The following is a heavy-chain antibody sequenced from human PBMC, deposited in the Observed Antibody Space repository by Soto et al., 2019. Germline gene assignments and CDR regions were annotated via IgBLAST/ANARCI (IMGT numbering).Heavy chain of an antibody. CDR3: VRDRDFYDGRGYASPGDAFDV. V-gene: IGHV3-74*01. CDR2: ISLDGSRT. D-gene: IGHD3-22*01. Sequence: EVQLVESGGGLVQPGGSLRLSCAVSGFTFSPYWMHWVRQVPGKGLVWVSRISLDGSRTSYADSVKGRFTISRDNAKNTLYLQKRSLRAEDSAVYFCVRDRDFYDGRGYASPGDAFDVGGQGTVVSVSS. CDR1: GFTFSPYW. J-gene: IGHJ3*01.